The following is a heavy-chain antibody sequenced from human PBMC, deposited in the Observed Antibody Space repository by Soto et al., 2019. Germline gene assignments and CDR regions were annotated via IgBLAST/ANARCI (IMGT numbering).Heavy chain of an antibody. CDR1: GFAFSDYA. Sequence: EVQLLEYGGGLAQPGGSLRLTSAASGFAFSDYAMSWVRQAPGKGLEWVSTVSGSASNTNYADSVKGRFTISRDNSKNILFLQMDSLRAEDTALYYCANVPIWCGSSRCYTEGFDYWGQGTLVIVSS. CDR2: VSGSASNT. CDR3: ANVPIWCGSSRCYTEGFDY. J-gene: IGHJ4*02. D-gene: IGHD2-2*01. V-gene: IGHV3-23*01.